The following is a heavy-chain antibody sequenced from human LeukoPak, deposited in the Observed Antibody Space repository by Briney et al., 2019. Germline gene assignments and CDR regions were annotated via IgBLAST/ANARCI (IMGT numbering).Heavy chain of an antibody. CDR3: ARDHVDSNYS. D-gene: IGHD4-11*01. CDR2: IRYDGSSE. V-gene: IGHV3-30*02. J-gene: IGHJ5*02. CDR1: GYTFTGYY. Sequence: SCKASGYTFTGYYMHWVRQTPGKGLEWVAFIRYDGSSEYYGDSVKGRFTISRDNSKNTLYLQMNSLRAEDTAVYYCARDHVDSNYSWGQGTLVTVSS.